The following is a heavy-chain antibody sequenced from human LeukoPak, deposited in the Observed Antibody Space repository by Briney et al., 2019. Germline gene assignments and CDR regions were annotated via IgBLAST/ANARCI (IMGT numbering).Heavy chain of an antibody. V-gene: IGHV3-23*01. CDR2: ISGSGGRT. Sequence: GGSLRLSCAASGFTFSSYAMSWVRQAPGKGLEGVSAISGSGGRTYYADSVKGRFTISRDNSKNTLYLQMNSLRAEDTAVYYCAKEVRYSYGLFDYWGQGTLVTVSS. J-gene: IGHJ4*02. D-gene: IGHD5-18*01. CDR3: AKEVRYSYGLFDY. CDR1: GFTFSSYA.